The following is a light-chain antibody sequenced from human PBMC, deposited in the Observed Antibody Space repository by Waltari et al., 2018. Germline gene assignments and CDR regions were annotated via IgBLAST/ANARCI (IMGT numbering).Light chain of an antibody. Sequence: QSLLHSNGYNYLDRYRQKPGQSPQLLIYLGSNRASGVPDRFSGRGSGTDFTLKISRVEAEDVGVYYCMQALQTPTTFGGGTKVEIK. CDR2: LGS. J-gene: IGKJ4*01. V-gene: IGKV2-28*01. CDR1: QSLLHSNGYNY. CDR3: MQALQTPTT.